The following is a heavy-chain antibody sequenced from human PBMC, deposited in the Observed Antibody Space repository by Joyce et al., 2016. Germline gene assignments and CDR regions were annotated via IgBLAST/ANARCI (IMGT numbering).Heavy chain of an antibody. CDR2: IVPIVGVA. CDR3: TRGRIEYSKTFNAYDI. Sequence: VQLVQSGAEVKKPGSSLKVSCKVSGGNFYDYTFPWVRQGPGQGLEWMGRIVPIVGVANYARKFRGRVALTADKSTATAYLELNSLRLDDTAMFFCTRGRIEYSKTFNAYDIWGQGTMVTVSS. J-gene: IGHJ3*02. D-gene: IGHD2/OR15-2a*01. V-gene: IGHV1-69*04. CDR1: GGNFYDYT.